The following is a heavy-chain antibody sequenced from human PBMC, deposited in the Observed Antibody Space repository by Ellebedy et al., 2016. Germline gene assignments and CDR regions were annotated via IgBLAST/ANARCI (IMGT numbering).Heavy chain of an antibody. CDR2: ISGTGDET. J-gene: IGHJ6*02. CDR3: AKDNRCSGTTCYQNFYYNYGIDV. D-gene: IGHD2-2*01. CDR1: GFSFDTYG. Sequence: GGSLRLSXAASGFSFDTYGMNWVRQAPGKGPEWVSGISGTGDETYYGDFVKGRFTISRDNAKNAFYLQMNSLRAEDTAIYYCAKDNRCSGTTCYQNFYYNYGIDVWGPGTTVSVSS. V-gene: IGHV3-23*01.